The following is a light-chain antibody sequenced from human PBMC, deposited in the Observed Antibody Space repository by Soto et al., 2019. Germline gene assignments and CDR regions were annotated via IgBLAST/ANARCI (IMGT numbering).Light chain of an antibody. CDR3: QRSSNWPPRIT. CDR2: DAS. Sequence: EIVLTQSPATLSLSPGERATLSCRASQSVSSYLAWYQQKPGQAPRLLIYDASNRATGIPARFSGSGSGTDFTLTISSLEPEDFAGYYCQRSSNWPPRITFGQRTPLEIK. V-gene: IGKV3-11*01. J-gene: IGKJ5*01. CDR1: QSVSSY.